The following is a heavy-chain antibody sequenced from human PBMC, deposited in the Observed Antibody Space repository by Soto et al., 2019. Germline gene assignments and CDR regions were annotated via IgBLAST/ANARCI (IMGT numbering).Heavy chain of an antibody. Sequence: EVQLVETGGGLIQPGGSLRLSCAASGFTVSSNYMSWVRQAPGKGLEWVSVIYSGGSTYYADSVKGRFTISRDNSKNTLYLQMNSLRAEDTAVYYCARKKWGAYCGGDCYHKDWYFDLWGRGTLVTVSS. V-gene: IGHV3-53*02. J-gene: IGHJ2*01. CDR2: IYSGGST. CDR3: ARKKWGAYCGGDCYHKDWYFDL. CDR1: GFTVSSNY. D-gene: IGHD2-21*02.